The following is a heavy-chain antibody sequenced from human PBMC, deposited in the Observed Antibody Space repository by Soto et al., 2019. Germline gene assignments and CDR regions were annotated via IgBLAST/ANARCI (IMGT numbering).Heavy chain of an antibody. D-gene: IGHD4-17*01. Sequence: SETLSLTCTVSGGSISSSSYYWGWIRQPPGKGLEWIGSIYYSGSTYYNPSLKSRVTISVDTSKNQFSLKLSSVTAADTAVYYCARHVFGDPKSYYYYSGMDVWGQGTTVTVFS. V-gene: IGHV4-39*01. CDR1: GGSISSSSYY. CDR2: IYYSGST. CDR3: ARHVFGDPKSYYYYSGMDV. J-gene: IGHJ6*02.